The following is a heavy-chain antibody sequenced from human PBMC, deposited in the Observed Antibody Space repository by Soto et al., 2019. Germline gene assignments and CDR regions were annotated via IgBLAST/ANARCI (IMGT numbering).Heavy chain of an antibody. V-gene: IGHV1-69*13. CDR3: ARYSSSQNWFDP. J-gene: IGHJ5*02. CDR2: IIPIFGTA. D-gene: IGHD6-13*01. Sequence: SVKVSCKASGGTFSSYAISWVRQAPGQGLEWMGGIIPIFGTANYAQKFQGRVTITADESTSTAYMELSSLRSEDTAVYYCARYSSSQNWFDPWGQGTLVTVSS. CDR1: GGTFSSYA.